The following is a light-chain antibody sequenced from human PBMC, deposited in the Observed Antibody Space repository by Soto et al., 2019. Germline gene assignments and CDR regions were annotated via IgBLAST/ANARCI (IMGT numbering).Light chain of an antibody. V-gene: IGLV2-14*01. Sequence: QSALTQPASVSGSPGQSITISCTGTSSDVGDYNYVSWYQQHPGKAPKLMIYEVSNRPSGVSNRFSGSKSGNTASLTISGLQAEDEADYYCSSYTRSSTLYVFGTWAKVTVL. CDR2: EVS. J-gene: IGLJ1*01. CDR1: SSDVGDYNY. CDR3: SSYTRSSTLYV.